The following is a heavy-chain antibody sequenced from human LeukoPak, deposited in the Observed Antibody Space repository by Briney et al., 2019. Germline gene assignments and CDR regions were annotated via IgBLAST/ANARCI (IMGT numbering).Heavy chain of an antibody. CDR3: ARAMDYYDSRGYYYGYFDY. J-gene: IGHJ4*02. V-gene: IGHV4-59*01. CDR1: GGSISSYY. D-gene: IGHD3-22*01. Sequence: SETLSLTCTVSGGSISSYYWSWIRQPPGKGLEWIGYIYYSGSTKYNPSLKSRVTISVDTSKNQFSLKLSSVTAADTAVYYCARAMDYYDSRGYYYGYFDYWGQGTLVTVSS. CDR2: IYYSGST.